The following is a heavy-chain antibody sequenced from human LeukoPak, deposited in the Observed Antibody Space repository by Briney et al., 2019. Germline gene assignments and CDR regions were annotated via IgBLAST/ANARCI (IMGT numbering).Heavy chain of an antibody. D-gene: IGHD3-10*01. CDR1: GYSFTSYS. J-gene: IGHJ6*01. Sequence: GEPLNISCKGSGYSFTSYSIGWVRQMPGKGLEWMGIIYPGDSDTRYSPSFQGRPTISADKSISTAYMQWSSLKASDTAMYYCARQYYGSGNYYYYGMDVWGQGTTVTVSS. CDR2: IYPGDSDT. V-gene: IGHV5-51*01. CDR3: ARQYYGSGNYYYYGMDV.